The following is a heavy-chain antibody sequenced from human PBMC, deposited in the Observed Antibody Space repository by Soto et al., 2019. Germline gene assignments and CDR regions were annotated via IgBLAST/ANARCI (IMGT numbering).Heavy chain of an antibody. D-gene: IGHD2-2*01. J-gene: IGHJ4*02. V-gene: IGHV3-23*01. CDR3: AKDSTRQDIVVVPAVDFDY. Sequence: GGSLRLPCAASGFTFSSYAMSWVRQAPGKGLEWVSAISGSGGSTYYADSVKGRFTISRDNSKNTLYLQMNSLRAEDTAVYYCAKDSTRQDIVVVPAVDFDYWGQGTLVTVSS. CDR2: ISGSGGST. CDR1: GFTFSSYA.